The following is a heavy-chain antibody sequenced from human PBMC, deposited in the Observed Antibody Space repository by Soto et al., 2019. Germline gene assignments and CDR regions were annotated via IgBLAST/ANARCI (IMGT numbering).Heavy chain of an antibody. CDR2: IYYSGST. CDR1: GGSISSYY. D-gene: IGHD5-18*01. V-gene: IGHV4-59*01. CDR3: ARVVDTAMVTLGDWYFDL. J-gene: IGHJ2*01. Sequence: QVQLQESGPGLVKPSETLSLTCTVSGGSISSYYWSWIRQPPGKGLEWIGYIYYSGSTNYNPSLKGRVPLSVDTSKNQCSLKLSSVTAADTAVYYCARVVDTAMVTLGDWYFDLWGRGTLVTVSS.